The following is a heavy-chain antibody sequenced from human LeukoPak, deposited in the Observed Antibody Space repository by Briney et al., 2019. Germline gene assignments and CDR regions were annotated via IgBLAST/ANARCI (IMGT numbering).Heavy chain of an antibody. Sequence: GGSLRLSCAASGFTSTRYWMSWVRQAPGKGLEWVANVKQDGSEENYVDSVRGRFTISRDNAENSVFLEMDSLRPEDTGMYYCARGPGMTDYWGQGTLVTVSS. CDR1: GFTSTRYW. J-gene: IGHJ4*02. V-gene: IGHV3-7*01. D-gene: IGHD3-10*01. CDR2: VKQDGSEE. CDR3: ARGPGMTDY.